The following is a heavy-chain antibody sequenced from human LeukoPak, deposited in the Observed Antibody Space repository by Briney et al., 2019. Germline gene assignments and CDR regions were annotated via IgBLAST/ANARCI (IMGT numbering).Heavy chain of an antibody. D-gene: IGHD6-19*01. CDR1: GFTFSSHW. V-gene: IGHV3-74*01. CDR3: LGGTGWIFDY. J-gene: IGHJ4*02. Sequence: PGGSLRLSCAASGFTFSSHWMHWVRQAPGKGLVWVSRINSDGSSISYVDSVKGRFTISRDNTKNSLYLQMNSLRAEDTAVYYCLGGTGWIFDYWGQGTLVTVSS. CDR2: INSDGSSI.